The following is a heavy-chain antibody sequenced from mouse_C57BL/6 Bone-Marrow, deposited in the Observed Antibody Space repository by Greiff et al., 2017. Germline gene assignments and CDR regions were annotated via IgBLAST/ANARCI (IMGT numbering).Heavy chain of an antibody. Sequence: EVQLVESGGGLVKPGGSLKLSCAASGFTFSSSAMSWVRQTPETRLEWVATISDGGSYTYYPDNVKGRFTISRDNAKNNLYLQMSHLKSEDTAMYYCARDYYGSSSWYFDVWGTGTTVTVSS. V-gene: IGHV5-4*01. D-gene: IGHD1-1*01. CDR3: ARDYYGSSSWYFDV. CDR2: ISDGGSYT. J-gene: IGHJ1*03. CDR1: GFTFSSSA.